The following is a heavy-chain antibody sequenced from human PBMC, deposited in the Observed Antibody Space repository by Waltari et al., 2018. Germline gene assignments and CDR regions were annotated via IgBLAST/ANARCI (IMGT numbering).Heavy chain of an antibody. Sequence: QLQLHQWGAGLLKAPETLSPTCAVDGGSFSGNYWNWIRPPPGKGLEWLGEINHSGSTNYHPSLKSRVTISVDTSKNQFSLRLTSVTAADTSVYYCARGRLSSQLQARGRRGNWFDPWGQGTLVTVSS. D-gene: IGHD3-16*02. V-gene: IGHV4-34*01. CDR3: ARGRLSSQLQARGRRGNWFDP. CDR2: INHSGST. CDR1: GGSFSGNY. J-gene: IGHJ5*02.